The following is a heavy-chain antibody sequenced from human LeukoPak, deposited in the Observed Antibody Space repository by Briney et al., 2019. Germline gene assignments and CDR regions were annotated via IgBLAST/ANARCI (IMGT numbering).Heavy chain of an antibody. CDR2: ISNSGSSI. J-gene: IGHJ4*02. Sequence: GGSLRLSCAASGFTFSDYYMGWIRQAPGKGLEWLSHISNSGSSIHYADSVKGRFTISRDNAKNSLYLQMNSLRAEDTAVYYCARTRDGPFDYWGQGTLVTVSP. V-gene: IGHV3-11*04. D-gene: IGHD5-24*01. CDR1: GFTFSDYY. CDR3: ARTRDGPFDY.